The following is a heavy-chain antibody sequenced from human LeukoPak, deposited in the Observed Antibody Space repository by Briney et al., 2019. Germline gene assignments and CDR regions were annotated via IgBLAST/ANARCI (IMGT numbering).Heavy chain of an antibody. J-gene: IGHJ4*02. CDR3: TRVRRLVAVAENFDY. D-gene: IGHD6-19*01. CDR2: ISWNSGSI. CDR1: GFTFDDYA. Sequence: PGRSLRLSCAASGFTFDDYAMHWVRHTPGKGLEWVSGISWNSGSIGYADSVKGRFTISRDNAKNSLYLQMNSLKTEDTAVYYCTRVRRLVAVAENFDYWGQGTLVTVSS. V-gene: IGHV3-9*01.